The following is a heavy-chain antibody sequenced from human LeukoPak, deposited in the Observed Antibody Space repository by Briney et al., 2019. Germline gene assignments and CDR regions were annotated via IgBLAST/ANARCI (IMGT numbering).Heavy chain of an antibody. CDR2: IYYSGST. Sequence: SETLSLTCTVSGGSISSYYWSWMRQRPGKGLEWIGYIYYSGSTNYNPSLKSRVTISVDTSKNQFSLKLSSVTAADTAVYYCAGGIAVAGSDYWGQGTLVTVSS. CDR3: AGGIAVAGSDY. V-gene: IGHV4-59*08. D-gene: IGHD6-19*01. J-gene: IGHJ4*02. CDR1: GGSISSYY.